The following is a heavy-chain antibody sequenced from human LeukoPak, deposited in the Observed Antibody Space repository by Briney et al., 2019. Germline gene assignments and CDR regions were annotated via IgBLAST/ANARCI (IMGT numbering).Heavy chain of an antibody. Sequence: PGGSLRLSCAASGFTFSSSAMTWVRQAPGKGLEWVSAIGGSGVDTYYADSVKGRFTISRDIFKNTLYLQMSSLRAEDTAVYYCAKSAVRWAFDIWGQGTVVTVSS. CDR1: GFTFSSSA. CDR3: AKSAVRWAFDI. V-gene: IGHV3-23*01. CDR2: IGGSGVDT. D-gene: IGHD4-23*01. J-gene: IGHJ3*02.